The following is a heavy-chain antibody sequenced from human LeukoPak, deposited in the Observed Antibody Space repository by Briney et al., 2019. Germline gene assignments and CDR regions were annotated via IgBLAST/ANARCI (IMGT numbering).Heavy chain of an antibody. V-gene: IGHV3-48*01. CDR2: ISSSSSTI. J-gene: IGHJ5*02. Sequence: GRSLRLSCAASGFTFSSYAMNWVRQAPGKGLEWVSYISSSSSTIYYADSVKGRFTISRDNAKNSLYLQMNSLRAEDTAVYYCARDDSSGYRNWFDPWGQGTLVTVSS. CDR3: ARDDSSGYRNWFDP. D-gene: IGHD3-22*01. CDR1: GFTFSSYA.